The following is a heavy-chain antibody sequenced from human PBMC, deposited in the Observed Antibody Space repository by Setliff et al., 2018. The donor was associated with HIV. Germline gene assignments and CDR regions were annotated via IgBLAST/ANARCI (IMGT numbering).Heavy chain of an antibody. J-gene: IGHJ6*03. CDR2: INPSSGAT. D-gene: IGHD2-8*01. V-gene: IGHV1-2*02. CDR3: AREVHDHTNRLSSYYYIDV. Sequence: ASVKVSCKASGYTFTGYYVHWVRQVPGQGLEWMGWINPSSGATNFAQNFQGRVTMTRDTSITTVYLELIRLRSDDTAVYYCAREVHDHTNRLSSYYYIDVWAKGTPVTVSS. CDR1: GYTFTGYY.